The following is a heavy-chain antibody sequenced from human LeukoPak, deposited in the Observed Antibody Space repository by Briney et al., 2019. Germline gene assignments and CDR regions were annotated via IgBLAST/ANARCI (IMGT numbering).Heavy chain of an antibody. CDR2: ISGSGGST. Sequence: PGGSLRLSCAASGFTFSSYAMSWVCQAPGKGLEWVSAISGSGGSTYYADSVKGRFTISRDNSKNTLYLQMNSLRAEDTAVYYCAKCRSSSWYYFDYWGQGTLVTVSS. V-gene: IGHV3-23*01. CDR3: AKCRSSSWYYFDY. CDR1: GFTFSSYA. J-gene: IGHJ4*02. D-gene: IGHD6-13*01.